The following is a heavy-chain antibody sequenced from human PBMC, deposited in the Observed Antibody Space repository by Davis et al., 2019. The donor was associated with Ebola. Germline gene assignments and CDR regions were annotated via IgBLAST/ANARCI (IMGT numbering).Heavy chain of an antibody. J-gene: IGHJ4*02. CDR1: GYTFTGYY. CDR2: INPNSGGT. V-gene: IGHV1-2*02. D-gene: IGHD1-26*01. Sequence: ASVKVSCKASGYTFTGYYMHWVRQAPGQGLEWMGWINPNSGGTNYAQKFQGRVTMTRDTSISTAYMELSSLRSEDTAVYYCARRGSGSYKADYWGLGTLVTVSS. CDR3: ARRGSGSYKADY.